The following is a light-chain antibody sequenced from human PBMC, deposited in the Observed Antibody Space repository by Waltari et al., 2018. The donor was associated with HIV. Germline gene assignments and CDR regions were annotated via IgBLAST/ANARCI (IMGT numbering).Light chain of an antibody. CDR1: QSVSSSY. CDR3: QQYDSSLIT. CDR2: GAS. J-gene: IGKJ5*01. V-gene: IGKV3-20*01. Sequence: EIVLTQSPGTLSLSPGERATLSCRASQSVSSSYLAWYQQKPGQAPRLLIYGASSRATGIPDRFSGSGSVTDFTLTISRLDPEDFAVYYCQQYDSSLITFGQGTRLEIK.